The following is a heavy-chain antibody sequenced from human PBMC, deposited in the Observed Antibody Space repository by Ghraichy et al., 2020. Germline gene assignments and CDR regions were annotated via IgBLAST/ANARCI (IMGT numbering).Heavy chain of an antibody. D-gene: IGHD2-2*01. CDR3: ARIPVVVGLWGVPAAAYYFDY. CDR2: IYYSGST. Sequence: SETLSLTCTVSGGSISSYYWSWIRQPPGKGLEWIGYIYYSGSTNYNPSLKSRVTISVDTSKNQFSLKLSSVTAADTAVYYCARIPVVVGLWGVPAAAYYFDYWGQGTLVTVSS. V-gene: IGHV4-59*08. CDR1: GGSISSYY. J-gene: IGHJ4*02.